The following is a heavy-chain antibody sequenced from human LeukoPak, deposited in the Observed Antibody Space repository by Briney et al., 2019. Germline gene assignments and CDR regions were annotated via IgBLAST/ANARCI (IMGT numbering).Heavy chain of an antibody. V-gene: IGHV5-51*01. CDR3: AREAPIAAAGIVN. CDR2: IYPGDSDT. CDR1: GYSFTSYW. J-gene: IGHJ4*02. Sequence: GESLKISCKGSGYSFTSYWIGWVRQMPGKGLEWMGIIYPGDSDTRYSPSFQGQVTISADKSISTAYLLWSSLKASDTAMYYCAREAPIAAAGIVNWGQGTLVTVSS. D-gene: IGHD6-13*01.